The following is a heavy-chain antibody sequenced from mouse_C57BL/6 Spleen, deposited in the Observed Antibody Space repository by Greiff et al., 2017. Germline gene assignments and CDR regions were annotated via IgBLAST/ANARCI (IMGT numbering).Heavy chain of an antibody. CDR2: IHPNSGST. D-gene: IGHD1-1*01. V-gene: IGHV1-64*01. J-gene: IGHJ1*03. Sequence: VQLQQPGAELVKPGASVKLSCKASGYTFTSYWMHWVKQRPGQGLEWIGMIHPNSGSTNYNEKFKSKATLTVDKSSSTAYMQLSSLTSEDSAVYYCARSGYYGSSSSLYFDVWGTGTTVTVSS. CDR3: ARSGYYGSSSSLYFDV. CDR1: GYTFTSYW.